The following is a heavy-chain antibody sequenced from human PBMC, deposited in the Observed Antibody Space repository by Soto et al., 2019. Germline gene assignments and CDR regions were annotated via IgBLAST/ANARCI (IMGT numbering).Heavy chain of an antibody. CDR2: ISGYNGNT. CDR3: AATGGNYFGLDV. D-gene: IGHD2-8*02. CDR1: DNTFTHYV. Sequence: QVRLVQSGSEVKKLGASVKVSCKSSDNTFTHYVINWVRQAPGQGLEWMGWISGYNGNTKYAQKFQDRVTMTADTSTRTAFMEVRSLTSDDTGVYFCAATGGNYFGLDVWGQGTTVTVSS. J-gene: IGHJ6*02. V-gene: IGHV1-18*01.